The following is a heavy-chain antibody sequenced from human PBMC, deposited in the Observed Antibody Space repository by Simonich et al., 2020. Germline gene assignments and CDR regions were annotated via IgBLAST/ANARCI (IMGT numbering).Heavy chain of an antibody. CDR2: IYYSGST. V-gene: IGHV4-59*08. CDR1: GGSISRYY. CDR3: ARLPDY. Sequence: QVQLQESGPGLVKPSETLSLTCTVSGGSISRYYWSWIRQPPGKGLEWIGYIYYSGSTNYNPSLKRRVTMSVDTSKNQFSLKLSSVTAADTAVYYCARLPDYWGQGTLVTVSS. J-gene: IGHJ4*02.